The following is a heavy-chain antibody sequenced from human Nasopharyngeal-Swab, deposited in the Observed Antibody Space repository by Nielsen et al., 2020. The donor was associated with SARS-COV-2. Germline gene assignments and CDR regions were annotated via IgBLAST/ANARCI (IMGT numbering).Heavy chain of an antibody. J-gene: IGHJ4*02. V-gene: IGHV3-53*01. Sequence: VRQAPGKGLEWVSVIYSGGSTYYADSVKGRSTISRDNSKNTLYLQMNSLRAEDTAVYYCARATDYWGQGTLVTVSS. CDR3: ARATDY. CDR2: IYSGGST.